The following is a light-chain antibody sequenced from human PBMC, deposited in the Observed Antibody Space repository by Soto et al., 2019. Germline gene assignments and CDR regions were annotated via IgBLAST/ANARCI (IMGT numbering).Light chain of an antibody. V-gene: IGKV3-15*01. J-gene: IGKJ1*01. Sequence: VVITQSPATVCVSPGDSVTLSCRASQSVTSKLAWYQQQPGQAPRLLIYGASIRATGIPARFSGSGSGTEFTLTISSLQSEDFAVYYCQQHNNWPRTFAQRTKVDI. CDR3: QQHNNWPRT. CDR2: GAS. CDR1: QSVTSK.